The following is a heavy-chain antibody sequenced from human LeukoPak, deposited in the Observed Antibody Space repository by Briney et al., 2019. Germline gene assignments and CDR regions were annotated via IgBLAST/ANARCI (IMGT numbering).Heavy chain of an antibody. CDR3: AKVLSDTNGWYHFDS. Sequence: GGSLRLSCAASGFTVSSTCMGWVRQTPGKGLEWVSIIYSAGSTNYADSVKGRFTIPRDISTNTLYLQMNSLRAGDTAVYFCAKVLSDTNGWYHFDSWGQGALVTVSS. CDR1: GFTVSSTC. J-gene: IGHJ4*02. V-gene: IGHV3-66*01. D-gene: IGHD6-19*01. CDR2: IYSAGST.